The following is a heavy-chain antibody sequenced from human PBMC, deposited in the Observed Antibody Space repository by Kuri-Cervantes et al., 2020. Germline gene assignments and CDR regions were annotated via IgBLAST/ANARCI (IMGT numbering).Heavy chain of an antibody. CDR3: AKDNVVPTAIFDY. J-gene: IGHJ4*02. CDR1: GFTFSNFA. CDR2: ISGSGNST. V-gene: IGHV3-23*01. D-gene: IGHD2-2*01. Sequence: GGSLRLSCAASGFTFSNFAMSWVRQAPGKGLEWVSGISGSGNSTYYADSVKGRFTISRDNSKNTLYLQMNSLRAEDTAVYYCAKDNVVPTAIFDYCVQGSLVTVSS.